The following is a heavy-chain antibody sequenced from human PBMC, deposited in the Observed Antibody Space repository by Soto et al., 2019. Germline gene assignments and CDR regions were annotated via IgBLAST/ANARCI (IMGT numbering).Heavy chain of an antibody. CDR2: ISYDGSNK. D-gene: IGHD3-22*01. J-gene: IGHJ4*02. Sequence: GSLRLSCAASGFTFSSYAMHWVRQAPGKGLEWVAVISYDGSNKYYADSVKGRFTISRDNSKNTLYLQMNSLRAEDTAVYYCARLDSYAYWGQGTLVTVSS. CDR1: GFTFSSYA. CDR3: ARLDSYAY. V-gene: IGHV3-30-3*01.